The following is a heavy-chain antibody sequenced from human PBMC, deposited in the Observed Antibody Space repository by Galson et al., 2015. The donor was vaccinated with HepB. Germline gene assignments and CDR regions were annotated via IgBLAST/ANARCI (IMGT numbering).Heavy chain of an antibody. V-gene: IGHV3-23*01. D-gene: IGHD4-17*01. CDR1: GFTFSSYA. CDR3: AKGLVSGDYVGFRWYDY. J-gene: IGHJ4*02. Sequence: SLRLSCAASGFTFSSYAMSWVRQAPGKGLEWVSAISGSGGSTYYADSVKGRFTISRDNSKNTLYLQMNSLRAEDTAVYYCAKGLVSGDYVGFRWYDYWGQGTLVTVSS. CDR2: ISGSGGST.